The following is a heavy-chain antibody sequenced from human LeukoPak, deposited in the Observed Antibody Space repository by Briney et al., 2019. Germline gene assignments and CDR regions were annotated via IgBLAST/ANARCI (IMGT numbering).Heavy chain of an antibody. CDR1: GFTFSSYS. CDR2: ISGSSSTI. CDR3: AGRHCSDGGCYFAGADPFDY. D-gene: IGHD2-15*01. J-gene: IGHJ4*02. V-gene: IGHV3-48*01. Sequence: GGSLRLSCAACGFTFSSYSLNWVRQSPGKGLEWISYISGSSSTIYYADSVKGRFSISRDNAKRSLYLHMNSLRAEDTAVYFCAGRHCSDGGCYFAGADPFDYWGQGTLVTVSS.